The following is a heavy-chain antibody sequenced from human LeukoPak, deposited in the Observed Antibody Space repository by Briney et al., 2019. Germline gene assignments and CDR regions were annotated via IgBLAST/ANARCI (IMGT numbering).Heavy chain of an antibody. CDR3: ARHYGP. D-gene: IGHD3-10*01. CDR1: GFTVSSNY. J-gene: IGHJ5*02. Sequence: KPGGSLRLSCAASGFTVSSNYMNWVRQPPGKGLEWIGSIYDSGSTYYNPSLKSRVTISVDTSKNQFSLKLNSVTAADTAVYYCARHYGPWGQGTLVTVSS. V-gene: IGHV4-39*01. CDR2: IYDSGST.